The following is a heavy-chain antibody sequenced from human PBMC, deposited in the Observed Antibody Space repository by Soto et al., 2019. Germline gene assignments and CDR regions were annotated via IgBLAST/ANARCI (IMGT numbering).Heavy chain of an antibody. V-gene: IGHV1-69*06. CDR1: GGTFSSYA. D-gene: IGHD1-1*01. CDR2: IIPIFGTA. Sequence: SVKVSCKASGGTFSSYAISWVRQAPGQGLEWMGGIIPIFGTANYAQKFQGRVTITADKSTSTAYMELSSLRSEETAVYYCARDHQPQLYYYYGMDVWGQGTTVTVSS. CDR3: ARDHQPQLYYYYGMDV. J-gene: IGHJ6*02.